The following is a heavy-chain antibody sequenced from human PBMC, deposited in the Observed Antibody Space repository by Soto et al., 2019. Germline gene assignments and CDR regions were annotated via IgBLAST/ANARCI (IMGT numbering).Heavy chain of an antibody. Sequence: EGQLLQSGGDLVQPGGSLRLSCAGSGLTLRSYAMTWIRQTPEKGLEWVSTITGRSAVPSYADSVNGRFTVSRDNSKNTRYRQMNSLRPDDTAIYYGPKGGPFTGGFDPWGQGTLVTVSA. D-gene: IGHD3-16*01. CDR3: PKGGPFTGGFDP. V-gene: IGHV3-23*01. CDR2: ITGRSAVP. J-gene: IGHJ5*02. CDR1: GLTLRSYA.